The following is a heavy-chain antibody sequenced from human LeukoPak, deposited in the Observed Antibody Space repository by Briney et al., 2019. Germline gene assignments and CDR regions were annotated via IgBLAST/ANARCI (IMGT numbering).Heavy chain of an antibody. CDR3: TTDREVAGPDS. Sequence: GGSLRLSCAASGFTFSNAWMSWVRQAPGKGLEWVGRIKSKTDGGTADYAASVKGRFTILRDDSKNTLSLQMNGLKTEDTAVYYCTTDREVAGPDSWGQGTLVTVSS. CDR1: GFTFSNAW. CDR2: IKSKTDGGTA. J-gene: IGHJ4*02. D-gene: IGHD6-19*01. V-gene: IGHV3-15*01.